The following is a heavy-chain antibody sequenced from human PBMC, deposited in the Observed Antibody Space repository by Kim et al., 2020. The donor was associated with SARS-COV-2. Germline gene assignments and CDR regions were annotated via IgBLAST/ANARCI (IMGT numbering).Heavy chain of an antibody. CDR1: GGTFSSYA. Sequence: SVKVSCKASGGTFSSYAISWVRQAPGQGLEWMGGIIPIFGTANYAQKFQGRVTITADESTSTAYMELSSLRSEDTAVYYCARGGEVGYSGYDYSEYYYYYGMDVWGQGTTVTVSS. D-gene: IGHD5-12*01. J-gene: IGHJ6*02. CDR3: ARGGEVGYSGYDYSEYYYYYGMDV. V-gene: IGHV1-69*13. CDR2: IIPIFGTA.